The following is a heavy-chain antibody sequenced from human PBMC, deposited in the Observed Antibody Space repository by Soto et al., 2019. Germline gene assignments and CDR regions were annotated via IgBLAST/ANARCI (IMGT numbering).Heavy chain of an antibody. CDR1: GGTFSSYA. Sequence: ASVKVSCKASGGTFSSYAISWVRQAPGQGLEWMGGIIPIFGTANYAQKFQGRVTITADESTSTAYMELSSLRSEDTAVYYCARDSSPGPPNYYFDYWGQGTLVTVSS. CDR3: ARDSSPGPPNYYFDY. CDR2: IIPIFGTA. J-gene: IGHJ4*02. D-gene: IGHD6-13*01. V-gene: IGHV1-69*13.